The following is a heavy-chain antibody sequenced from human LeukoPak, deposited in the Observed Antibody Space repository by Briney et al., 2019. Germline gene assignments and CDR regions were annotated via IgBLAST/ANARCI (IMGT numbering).Heavy chain of an antibody. J-gene: IGHJ4*02. V-gene: IGHV3-66*02. D-gene: IGHD4-23*01. Sequence: PGGSLRLSCAASGFTVSGNYMSWVRQAPGKWLEWVSVIYSGGSTYYADSVKGRFTISRDNSKNTLYLQMNSLRAEDTAVHYCARDRNRGDYGGTFDYWGQGTLVTVSS. CDR2: IYSGGST. CDR1: GFTVSGNY. CDR3: ARDRNRGDYGGTFDY.